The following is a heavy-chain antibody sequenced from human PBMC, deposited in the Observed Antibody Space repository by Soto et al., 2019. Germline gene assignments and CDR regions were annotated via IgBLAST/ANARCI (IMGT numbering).Heavy chain of an antibody. CDR2: IYFTGNT. CDR1: GGSINSGDYY. CDR3: VRVLASGYSSSWYLDY. D-gene: IGHD6-13*01. J-gene: IGHJ4*02. V-gene: IGHV4-31*03. Sequence: QVQLQESGPGLVKPSESLSLTCTVSGGSINSGDYYWSWIRQHPGKGLEWIGHIYFTGNTFYIPSLKSRVSISLDTPKNQFSLNLSSLTAADTAIYYCVRVLASGYSSSWYLDYWGQGTLVTVSS.